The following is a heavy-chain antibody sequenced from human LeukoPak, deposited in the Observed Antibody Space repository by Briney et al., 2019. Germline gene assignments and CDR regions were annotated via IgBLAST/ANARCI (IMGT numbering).Heavy chain of an antibody. J-gene: IGHJ5*02. Sequence: ASVKVSCKASGYTFTGYYMHWVRQAPGQGLEWMGWINPNSGGTNYAQKFQGRVTMTRDTSISTAYMELSRLRSDDTAVYYCAREGWSSTSCRVGNWFDPWGQGTLVTVPS. D-gene: IGHD2-2*01. CDR3: AREGWSSTSCRVGNWFDP. V-gene: IGHV1-2*02. CDR1: GYTFTGYY. CDR2: INPNSGGT.